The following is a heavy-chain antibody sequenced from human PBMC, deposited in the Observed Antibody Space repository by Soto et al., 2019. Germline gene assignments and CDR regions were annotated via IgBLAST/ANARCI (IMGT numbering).Heavy chain of an antibody. CDR1: GGTISSYY. D-gene: IGHD4-17*01. J-gene: IGHJ6*03. CDR2: IYYSGST. CDR3: ARGTTVTTNYYYMDV. V-gene: IGHV4-59*01. Sequence: PSETLCLTCTVSGGTISSYYWSWIRQPTGKGLEWIGYIYYSGSTNYNPSLKSRVTISVDTSKNQFSLKLSSVTAADTAVYYCARGTTVTTNYYYMDVWGKGTTVTVSS.